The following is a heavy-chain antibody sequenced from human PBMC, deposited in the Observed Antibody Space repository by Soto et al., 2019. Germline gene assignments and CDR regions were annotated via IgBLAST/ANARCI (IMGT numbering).Heavy chain of an antibody. CDR1: GGSISSGCYY. CDR2: IYYSGST. Sequence: SETLSLTCTVSGGSISSGCYYWSWIRQHTGKGLEWIGYIYYSGSTNYNPSLKSRVTISVDTSKNQFSLKLSSVTAADTAVYYCARDSIAVAGWVGMDVWGQGTTVTVSS. CDR3: ARDSIAVAGWVGMDV. J-gene: IGHJ6*02. D-gene: IGHD6-19*01. V-gene: IGHV4-61*01.